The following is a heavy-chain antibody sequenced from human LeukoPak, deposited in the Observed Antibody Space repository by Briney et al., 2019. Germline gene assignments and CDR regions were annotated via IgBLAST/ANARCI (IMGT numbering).Heavy chain of an antibody. J-gene: IGHJ6*02. CDR1: GYTFTSSW. Sequence: GESLKISCKGAGYTFTSSWIAWVRQMPGKALEWMRIIYLGDSDTRYSPSFQGQVTISADKSISTAYLQWSSLKASDTAIYFCVYCSGGSSSYGMDVWGQGTTVTVSS. D-gene: IGHD2-15*01. CDR3: VYCSGGSSSYGMDV. CDR2: IYLGDSDT. V-gene: IGHV5-51*01.